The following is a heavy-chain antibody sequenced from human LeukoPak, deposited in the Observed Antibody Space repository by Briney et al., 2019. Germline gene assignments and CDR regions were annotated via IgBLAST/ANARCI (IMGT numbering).Heavy chain of an antibody. Sequence: WASVKVSCTASGGTFSSYAISWVRQAPGQGLEWMGGIIPIFGTANYAQKFQGRVTMTRDMSTSTVYMELSSLRSEDTAVYYCARGTIRSDDDFWSGYYPAWGQGTLVTVSS. CDR3: ARGTIRSDDDFWSGYYPA. CDR1: GGTFSSYA. V-gene: IGHV1-69*05. CDR2: IIPIFGTA. J-gene: IGHJ5*02. D-gene: IGHD3-3*01.